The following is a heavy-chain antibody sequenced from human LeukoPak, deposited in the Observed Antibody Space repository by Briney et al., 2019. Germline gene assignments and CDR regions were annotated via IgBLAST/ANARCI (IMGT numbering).Heavy chain of an antibody. J-gene: IGHJ5*02. CDR2: INPNTGGT. CDR3: ARGLSYTIGPSNSFDP. V-gene: IGHV1-2*02. D-gene: IGHD2-8*01. CDR1: GYTFTGYY. Sequence: ASVKVSCKASGYTFTGYYMYWVRQAPGQGLEWIGWINPNTGGTNYAQAFQGRVTMTRDTSISTAYMELSRLRSDDTALYYCARGLSYTIGPSNSFDPWGQGTLVTVSS.